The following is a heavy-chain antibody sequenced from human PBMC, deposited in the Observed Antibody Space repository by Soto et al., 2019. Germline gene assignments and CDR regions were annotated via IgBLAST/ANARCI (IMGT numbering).Heavy chain of an antibody. D-gene: IGHD6-19*01. V-gene: IGHV1-2*04. CDR2: INPNSGGT. CDR3: ARVSSSGWYDFDY. CDR1: GYTFTGYY. J-gene: IGHJ4*02. Sequence: ASVKVSCKASGYTFTGYYMHWVRQAPGQGLEWMGWINPNSGGTNYAQKFQGWVTMTRDTSISTAYMELSRLRSDDTAVYYCARVSSSGWYDFDYWGQGTLVTVSS.